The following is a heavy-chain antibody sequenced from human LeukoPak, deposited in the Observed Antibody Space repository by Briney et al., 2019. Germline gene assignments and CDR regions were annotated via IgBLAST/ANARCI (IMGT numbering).Heavy chain of an antibody. CDR2: IIPIFGLA. V-gene: IGHV1-69*04. D-gene: IGHD3-9*01. J-gene: IGHJ4*02. CDR1: GGTFSSYA. CDR3: ARAGASYYDILTGSLDY. Sequence: SVKVSCKASGGTFSSYAISWVRQAPGQGLEWMGRIIPIFGLANYAQKFQGRVTITADKSTSTAYMELSSLRSEDTAVYYCARAGASYYDILTGSLDYWGQGTLVTVSS.